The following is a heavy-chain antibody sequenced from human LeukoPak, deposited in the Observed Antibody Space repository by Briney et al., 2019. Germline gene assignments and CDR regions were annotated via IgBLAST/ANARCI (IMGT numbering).Heavy chain of an antibody. D-gene: IGHD6-19*01. CDR1: GGTFSSYA. Sequence: ASVKVSCKASGGTFSSYAISWVRQAPGQGLEWMGRVIPILGIANYAQKFQGRVTITADKSTSTAYIELSSLRSEDTAVYYCARHPVAGTTYNWFDPWGQGTLVTVSS. CDR2: VIPILGIA. CDR3: ARHPVAGTTYNWFDP. V-gene: IGHV1-69*04. J-gene: IGHJ5*02.